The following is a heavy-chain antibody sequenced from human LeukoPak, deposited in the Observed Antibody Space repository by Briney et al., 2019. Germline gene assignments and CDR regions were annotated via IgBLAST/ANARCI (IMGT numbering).Heavy chain of an antibody. J-gene: IGHJ4*02. CDR1: GYTCTSYG. CDR3: ARDWQFDY. Sequence: ASVKVSCKASGYTCTSYGSSWVRQAPGQGLEWMVWMSAYNGNTNSAQKLQGRVTMTTDTSTSTAYTELRSLRPDHTAVYYCARDWQFDYWGQGTLVTVSS. V-gene: IGHV1-18*01. CDR2: MSAYNGNT.